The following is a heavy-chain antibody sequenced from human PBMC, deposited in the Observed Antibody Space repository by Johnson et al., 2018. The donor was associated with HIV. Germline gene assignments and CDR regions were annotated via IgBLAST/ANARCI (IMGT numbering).Heavy chain of an antibody. CDR2: IYSGGNT. D-gene: IGHD2-15*01. V-gene: IGHV3-66*01. J-gene: IGHJ3*02. CDR3: ARVLCSGGSCYAFDI. Sequence: VQLVESGGGLVQPGGSLRLSCAASRFTVSSNYMTWVRQAPGKGLEWVSVIYSGGNTYYADSVKGRFTISRDNSKNTLYLQMNSLRAEDTAVYYCARVLCSGGSCYAFDIWVQGTMVTVSS. CDR1: RFTVSSNY.